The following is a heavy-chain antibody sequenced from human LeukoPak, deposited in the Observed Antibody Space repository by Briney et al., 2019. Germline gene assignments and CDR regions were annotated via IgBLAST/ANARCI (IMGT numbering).Heavy chain of an antibody. Sequence: PGGSLRLSCAASGFTFSSYAMGWVRQAPGKGLEWVSSISSSSSYIYYADSVKGRFTISRDNAKNSLYLQMNSLRAEDTAVYYCARGRVATTNPAAYYWGQGTLVTVSS. D-gene: IGHD5-12*01. CDR3: ARGRVATTNPAAYY. CDR2: ISSSSSYI. V-gene: IGHV3-21*01. J-gene: IGHJ4*02. CDR1: GFTFSSYA.